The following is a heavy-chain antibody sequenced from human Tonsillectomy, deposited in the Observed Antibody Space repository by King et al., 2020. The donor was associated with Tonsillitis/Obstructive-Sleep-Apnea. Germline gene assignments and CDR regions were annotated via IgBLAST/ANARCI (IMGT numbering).Heavy chain of an antibody. D-gene: IGHD2-21*01. CDR2: IYWDDDK. V-gene: IGHV2-5*02. CDR3: AHRPRWDWCVDCYWSYFDY. Sequence: TLKESGPTLVKPPQTLTLTCTFSGFSLSTSGVGVGWIRQPPGKALEWLALIYWDDDKRYSTSLKSRLTITKDTSKNQVVRTMTNMDHVDTATYYCAHRPRWDWCVDCYWSYFDYWGQGTLVTVSS. J-gene: IGHJ4*02. CDR1: GFSLSTSGVG.